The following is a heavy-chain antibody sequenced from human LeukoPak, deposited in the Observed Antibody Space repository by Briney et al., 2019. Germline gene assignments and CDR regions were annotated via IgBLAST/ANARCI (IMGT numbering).Heavy chain of an antibody. CDR3: AHRRITMGGRSFDP. D-gene: IGHD3-10*01. Sequence: TLSLICAVSGGSISSYYWSWIRQPPGKALEWLALIYWDDDKRYSPSLKSRLTITKDTSKNQVVLTMTNMDPVDTATYYCAHRRITMGGRSFDPWGQGTLVTVSS. V-gene: IGHV2-5*08. CDR2: IYWDDDK. CDR1: GGSISSYYW. J-gene: IGHJ5*02.